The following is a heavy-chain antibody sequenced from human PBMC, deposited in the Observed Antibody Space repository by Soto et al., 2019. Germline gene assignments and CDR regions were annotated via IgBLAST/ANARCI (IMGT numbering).Heavy chain of an antibody. D-gene: IGHD2-21*02. Sequence: QVQLVRSGAEVKKPGSSVKVSCKASGGTFSSYAISWVRQAPGQGLEWMGGIIPIFGTANYTQKFQGRVTITADESTSTAYMELSSLRSEDTAVYYCARDVVVTALWAFDIWGQGTMVTVSS. CDR2: IIPIFGTA. CDR1: GGTFSSYA. CDR3: ARDVVVTALWAFDI. J-gene: IGHJ3*02. V-gene: IGHV1-69*01.